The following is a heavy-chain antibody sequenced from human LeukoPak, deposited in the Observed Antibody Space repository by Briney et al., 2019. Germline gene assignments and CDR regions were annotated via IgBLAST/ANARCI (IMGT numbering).Heavy chain of an antibody. V-gene: IGHV3-21*01. CDR2: ISSSSSYI. Sequence: GGSLRLSCAASGFTFSSYSMNWVRQAPGKGLEWVSSISSSSSYIYYADSVKGRFTISRDNAKNSLYLQMNSLRAEDTAVHYCARDPPIFGCGWYEDYWGQGTLVTVSS. CDR3: ARDPPIFGCGWYEDY. J-gene: IGHJ4*02. CDR1: GFTFSSYS. D-gene: IGHD6-19*01.